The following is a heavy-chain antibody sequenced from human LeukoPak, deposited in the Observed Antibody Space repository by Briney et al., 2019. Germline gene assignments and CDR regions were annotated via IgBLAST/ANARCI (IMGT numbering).Heavy chain of an antibody. CDR3: ARDLTIHYYGSGKSTTN. Sequence: GGSLRLSCTASGFTFSSYWMSWVRQAPGKGLEWVANIKNDGSDKYYVDSVKGRFTISRDNAKNSLYLQMNSLRADDTAVYHCARDLTIHYYGSGKSTTNWGQGTLVTVSS. D-gene: IGHD3-10*01. V-gene: IGHV3-7*01. CDR2: IKNDGSDK. J-gene: IGHJ4*02. CDR1: GFTFSSYW.